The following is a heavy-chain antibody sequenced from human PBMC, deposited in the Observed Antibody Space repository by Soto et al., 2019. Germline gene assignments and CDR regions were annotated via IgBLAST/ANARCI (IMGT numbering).Heavy chain of an antibody. CDR1: GEDVSDYSAT. J-gene: IGHJ6*02. CDR3: ARLSKAFGHDYVYYGRDI. CDR2: TYYRSKWYN. Sequence: PSQTLSLTCDISGEDVSDYSATWNWIRQSPSRGLEWLGRTYYRSKWYNDYAESLKSRITIKSDTPKNQISLQLDSVTPEDTAVYYCARLSKAFGHDYVYYGRDIWGQGATVTVSS. V-gene: IGHV6-1*01. D-gene: IGHD3-10*01.